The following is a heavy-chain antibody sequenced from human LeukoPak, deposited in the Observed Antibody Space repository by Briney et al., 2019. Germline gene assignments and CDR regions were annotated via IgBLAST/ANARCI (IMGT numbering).Heavy chain of an antibody. CDR3: AKDHESDGYPCLDH. Sequence: GGSLRLSCAASGFTFSRLVMTWVRQALGKGLEWVSTISASGPYYADAVRGRFTISRDNSRNTLSLQMDSLRAEDATVYYCAKDHESDGYPCLDHWGLGTLVTVSS. CDR2: ISASGP. J-gene: IGHJ4*02. V-gene: IGHV3-23*01. CDR1: GFTFSRLV. D-gene: IGHD3-22*01.